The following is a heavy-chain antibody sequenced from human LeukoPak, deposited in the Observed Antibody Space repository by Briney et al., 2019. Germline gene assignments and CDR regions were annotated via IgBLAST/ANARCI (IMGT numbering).Heavy chain of an antibody. CDR1: GFMFTHHG. V-gene: IGHV3-74*01. D-gene: IGHD3-9*01. CDR3: ARGYRAGSGYFDWLYYMDV. J-gene: IGHJ6*03. CDR2: INSDGSST. Sequence: GQSLRLSCAASGFMFTHHGMHWVRQAPGKGLVWVSRINSDGSSTSYADSAKGRFTISRDNAKNTLYLQMNSLRAEDTAVYYCARGYRAGSGYFDWLYYMDVWGKGTTVTVSS.